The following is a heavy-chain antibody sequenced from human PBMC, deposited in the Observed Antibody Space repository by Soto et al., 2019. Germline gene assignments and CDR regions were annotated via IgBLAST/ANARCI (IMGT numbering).Heavy chain of an antibody. Sequence: EVQLVESGGGLVKPGGSLRLSCAASGFTFSSYSMNWVRQAPGKGLEWVSSISSSSSYIYYADSVKGRFTICRDNAKNALDRPMNSLRAGETVVDYGACGLYYYDSSGYYSPWGQGTVVTVSS. V-gene: IGHV3-21*01. D-gene: IGHD3-22*01. J-gene: IGHJ4*02. CDR1: GFTFSSYS. CDR2: ISSSSSYI. CDR3: ACGLYYYDSSGYYSP.